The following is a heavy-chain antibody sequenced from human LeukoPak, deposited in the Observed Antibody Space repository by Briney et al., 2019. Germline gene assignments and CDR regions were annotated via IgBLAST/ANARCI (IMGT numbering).Heavy chain of an antibody. V-gene: IGHV4-59*01. CDR3: ARGGLLWFVSWFDP. D-gene: IGHD3-10*01. CDR2: IYHSETT. CDR1: GGSISSYY. Sequence: KSSETLSLTCTVFGGSISSYYWSWIRQPPGKGLEWIGYIYHSETTSYNPSLKSRVTISVDTSKNQFSLKLRSVTAADTAVYYCARGGLLWFVSWFDPWGQGILVTVSS. J-gene: IGHJ5*02.